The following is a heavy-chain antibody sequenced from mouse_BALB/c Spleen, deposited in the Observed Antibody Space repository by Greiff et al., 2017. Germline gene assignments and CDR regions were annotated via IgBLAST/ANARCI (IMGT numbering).Heavy chain of an antibody. CDR3: ARSLTGNFDY. J-gene: IGHJ2*01. D-gene: IGHD4-1*01. CDR2: INPSTGYT. V-gene: IGHV1-7*01. Sequence: QVQLQQSGAELVKPGASVKMSCKASGYTFTSYWMHWVKQRPGQGLEWIGYINPSTGYTEYNQKFKDKATLTADKSSSTAYMQLSSLTSEDSAVYYCARSLTGNFDYWGQGTTLTVSS. CDR1: GYTFTSYW.